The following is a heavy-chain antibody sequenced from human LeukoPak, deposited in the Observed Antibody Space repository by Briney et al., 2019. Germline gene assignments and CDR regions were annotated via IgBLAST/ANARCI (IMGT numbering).Heavy chain of an antibody. J-gene: IGHJ4*02. CDR3: ARGSYCSGGSCYQPFDY. CDR2: IWYDGSNK. V-gene: IGHV3-33*01. CDR1: GFTFSSYG. Sequence: PGGSLRLSCAASGFTFSSYGMHWVRQAPGKGLEWVAVIWYDGSNKYYADSVKGRFTISRDNSKNTLYLQTNSLRAEDTAVYYCARGSYCSGGSCYQPFDYWGQGTLVTVSS. D-gene: IGHD2-15*01.